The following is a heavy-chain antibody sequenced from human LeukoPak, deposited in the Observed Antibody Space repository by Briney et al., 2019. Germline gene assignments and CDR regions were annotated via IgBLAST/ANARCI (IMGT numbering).Heavy chain of an antibody. CDR1: GFTFSSYA. CDR3: AKTYSSTWSDWYFDL. D-gene: IGHD6-13*01. Sequence: GGSLRLSCAASGFTFSSYAMHWVRQAPGKGLEWVAVISYDGSNKYYADSVKGRFTISRDNSKNTLFLQMNSLRAEDTAVYYCAKTYSSTWSDWYFDLWGRGTLVSVSS. J-gene: IGHJ2*01. CDR2: ISYDGSNK. V-gene: IGHV3-30*04.